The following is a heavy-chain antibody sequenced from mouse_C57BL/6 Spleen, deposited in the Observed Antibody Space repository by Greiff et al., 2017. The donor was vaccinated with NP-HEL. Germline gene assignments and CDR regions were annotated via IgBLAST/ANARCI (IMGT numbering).Heavy chain of an antibody. V-gene: IGHV1-59*01. D-gene: IGHD1-1*01. Sequence: QVQLKQPGAELVRPGTSVKLSCKASGYTFTSYWMHWVKQRPGQGLEWIGVIDPSDSYTNYNQKFKGKATLTVDTSSSTAYMQLSSLTSEDSAVYYCYGSDRYYFDYWGQGTTLTVSS. CDR3: YGSDRYYFDY. CDR1: GYTFTSYW. J-gene: IGHJ2*01. CDR2: IDPSDSYT.